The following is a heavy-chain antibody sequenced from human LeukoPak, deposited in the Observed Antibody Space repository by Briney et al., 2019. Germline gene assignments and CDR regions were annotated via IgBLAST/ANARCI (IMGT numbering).Heavy chain of an antibody. CDR2: INPNSGGT. J-gene: IGHJ4*02. Sequence: ASVKVSCKASGYTFTGYYMHWVRQAPGQGLEWMGWINPNSGGTNYAQKFQGRVTMTRDTSISTAYMELRRLRSDDTAVYYCARARDLVVVLLFDYWGQGTLVTVSS. D-gene: IGHD2-2*01. CDR3: ARARDLVVVLLFDY. CDR1: GYTFTGYY. V-gene: IGHV1-2*02.